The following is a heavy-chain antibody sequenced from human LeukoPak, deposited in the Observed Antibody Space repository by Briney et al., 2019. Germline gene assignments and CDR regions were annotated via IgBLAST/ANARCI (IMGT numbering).Heavy chain of an antibody. D-gene: IGHD3-22*01. CDR2: ISYDGSNK. CDR3: ARDMPYAMIADY. Sequence: AGSLTFSSSASAFTVSSYAMHWLPQAPGQGLEWVAVISYDGSNKYYADSVKGRFTISRDNSKNTLYLQMNSVRAEETAVYYCARDMPYAMIADYWGQGTLVTVSS. V-gene: IGHV3-30-3*01. CDR1: AFTVSSYA. J-gene: IGHJ4*02.